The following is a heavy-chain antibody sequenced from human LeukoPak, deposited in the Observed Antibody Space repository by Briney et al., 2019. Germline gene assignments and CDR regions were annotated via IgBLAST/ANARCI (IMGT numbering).Heavy chain of an antibody. D-gene: IGHD6-6*01. Sequence: ASVKVSCKASGYTFTSYDINWVRQAPGQGLEWMGWMNPNSGNTGYAQKFQGRVTMTRNTSISTAYMELSSLRSEDTAVYYCARVYSSSWPGFDPWGQGTLVTVSS. CDR3: ARVYSSSWPGFDP. CDR2: MNPNSGNT. V-gene: IGHV1-8*01. J-gene: IGHJ5*02. CDR1: GYTFTSYD.